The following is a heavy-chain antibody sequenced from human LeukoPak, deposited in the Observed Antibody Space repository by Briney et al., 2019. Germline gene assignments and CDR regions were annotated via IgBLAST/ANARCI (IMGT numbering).Heavy chain of an antibody. J-gene: IGHJ4*02. Sequence: ASVKVSCKASGYTFTKFYIHWVRQAPGQRLEWMGLVYPSGGTTNYAQKFRDRVTMTSDTSTTTAYMELSNLSYEDTAIYYCARVWGYSDYGFDYWGQGTLVTVSS. D-gene: IGHD5-12*01. V-gene: IGHV1-46*01. CDR2: VYPSGGTT. CDR3: ARVWGYSDYGFDY. CDR1: GYTFTKFY.